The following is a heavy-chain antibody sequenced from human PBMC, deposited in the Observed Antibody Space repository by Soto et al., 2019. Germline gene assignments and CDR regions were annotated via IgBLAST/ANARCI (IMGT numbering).Heavy chain of an antibody. D-gene: IGHD2-8*02. J-gene: IGHJ4*02. CDR3: ASFTGTYYFDF. CDR1: GGSLSDSNW. Sequence: QMQLQESGPGLVKPSGTLSLTCAVSGGSLSDSNWWSWVRQPPGKGLEWIEEISHTGSTNYNPSLQSRVTLSVDKSKNHFSLNLKSVTAADTAVYYCASFTGTYYFDFWGPGTLVTVAS. CDR2: ISHTGST. V-gene: IGHV4-4*02.